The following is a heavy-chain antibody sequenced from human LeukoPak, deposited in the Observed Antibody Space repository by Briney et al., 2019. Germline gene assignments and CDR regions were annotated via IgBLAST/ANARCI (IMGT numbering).Heavy chain of an antibody. CDR3: AGGATGAHFDY. CDR1: GGSFSGYY. CDR2: INHSGST. Sequence: PSETLSLTCAVYGGSFSGYYWSWIRQPPGKGLEWIGEINHSGSTSYNPSLKSRVTISVDTSKNQFSLKLSSVTAADTAVYYCAGGATGAHFDYWGQGTLVTVSS. J-gene: IGHJ4*02. V-gene: IGHV4-34*01. D-gene: IGHD1-14*01.